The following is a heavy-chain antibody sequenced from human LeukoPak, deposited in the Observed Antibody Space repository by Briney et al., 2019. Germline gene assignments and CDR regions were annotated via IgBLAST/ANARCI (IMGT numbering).Heavy chain of an antibody. D-gene: IGHD6-19*01. J-gene: IGHJ3*02. V-gene: IGHV4-34*01. CDR1: GGSFSGYY. CDR2: INHSGST. CDR3: ARTRSSGYDAFDI. Sequence: SETLSLTCAVYGGSFSGYYWSWIRQPPGKGLEWIGEINHSGSTNYNPSLKSRVTISVDTSKNQFSLKLSSVTAADTAVYYCARTRSSGYDAFDIWGQGTMVTVSS.